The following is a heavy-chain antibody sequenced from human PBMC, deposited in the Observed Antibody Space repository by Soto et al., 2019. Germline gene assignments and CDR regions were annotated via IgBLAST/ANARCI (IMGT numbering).Heavy chain of an antibody. Sequence: ASVKVSCKASGYTFTGYYMHWVRQAPGQGLEWMGWINPNSGGTNYAQKFQGRVTMTRDTSISTAYMELSRLRSDDTAVYYCARESVAPDGYYYGMDVWGQGTTVTVSS. CDR3: ARESVAPDGYYYGMDV. CDR2: INPNSGGT. CDR1: GYTFTGYY. V-gene: IGHV1-2*02. J-gene: IGHJ6*02.